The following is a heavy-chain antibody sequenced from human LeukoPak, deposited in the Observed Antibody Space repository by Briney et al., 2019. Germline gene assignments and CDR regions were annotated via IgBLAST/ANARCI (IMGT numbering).Heavy chain of an antibody. Sequence: PSETLSLTCTVAGGSISSYYWSWIRQPPGKGLEWIGYIYYSGSTNYNPSLKSRVTISVDTSKNQFSLKLSSVTAADTAVYYCARGAVLLWFGEFLPPYYYYYGMDVWGQGTTVTVSS. CDR2: IYYSGST. CDR1: GGSISSYY. V-gene: IGHV4-59*08. D-gene: IGHD3-10*01. J-gene: IGHJ6*02. CDR3: ARGAVLLWFGEFLPPYYYYYGMDV.